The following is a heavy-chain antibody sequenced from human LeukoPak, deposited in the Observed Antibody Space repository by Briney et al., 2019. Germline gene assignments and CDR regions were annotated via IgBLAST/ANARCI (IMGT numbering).Heavy chain of an antibody. CDR1: GGTFSSYA. CDR2: IIPIFGTA. J-gene: IGHJ3*02. V-gene: IGHV1-69*13. D-gene: IGHD1-26*01. Sequence: SVKVSCKASGGTFSSYAISWVRQAPGQGLEWMGGIIPIFGTANYAQKFQGRVTITADESTSTAYMELSSLRSEDTAVFYCARVGGSYSSDAFDIWGQGTMVTVSS. CDR3: ARVGGSYSSDAFDI.